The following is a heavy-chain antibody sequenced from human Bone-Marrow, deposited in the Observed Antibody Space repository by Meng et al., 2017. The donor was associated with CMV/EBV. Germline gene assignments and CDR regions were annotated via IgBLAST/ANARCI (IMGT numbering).Heavy chain of an antibody. CDR1: GFTFRTYG. CDR2: IWFDESNE. J-gene: IGHJ4*02. Sequence: GGSLRLSCAASGFTFRTYGMHWVRQAPGKGLEWVALIWFDESNEDYADSVKGRFSISRDNSKNPVYLQMNSLRAEDTAVYYCAKDWGTNLVRGVIMVGYFDYWGQGTPVTVSS. V-gene: IGHV3-30*02. D-gene: IGHD3-10*01. CDR3: AKDWGTNLVRGVIMVGYFDY.